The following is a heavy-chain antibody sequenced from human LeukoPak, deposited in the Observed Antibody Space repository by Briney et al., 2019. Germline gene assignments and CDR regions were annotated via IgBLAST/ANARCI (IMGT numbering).Heavy chain of an antibody. D-gene: IGHD3-22*01. Sequence: GASVKVSCKASGYTFTGYYMHWVRQAPGQGLEWMGWINPNSGGTNYAQKFQGRVTMTKDTSISTAYMELSRLRSDDTAVYYCARDRLFHYDSSGYQPTYYMDVWGKGTTVTVSS. V-gene: IGHV1-2*02. CDR2: INPNSGGT. CDR1: GYTFTGYY. CDR3: ARDRLFHYDSSGYQPTYYMDV. J-gene: IGHJ6*03.